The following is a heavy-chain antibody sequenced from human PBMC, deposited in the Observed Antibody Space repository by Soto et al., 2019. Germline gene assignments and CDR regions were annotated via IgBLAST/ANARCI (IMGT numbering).Heavy chain of an antibody. V-gene: IGHV3-23*01. Sequence: EVQLLESGGTLVQPGGSLRLSCAASGFTFSSYGLSWVRQTPEKGLEWVSGISASGGGAYYANSAKGRFTISGDNSENTLYLQMNSLRVEDTAVYYCAKDSDREYFQHWGQGTLVTVSS. D-gene: IGHD3-10*01. CDR3: AKDSDREYFQH. CDR2: ISASGGGA. J-gene: IGHJ1*01. CDR1: GFTFSSYG.